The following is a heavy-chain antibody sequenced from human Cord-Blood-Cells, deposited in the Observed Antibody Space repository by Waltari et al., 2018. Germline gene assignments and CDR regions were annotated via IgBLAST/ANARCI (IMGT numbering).Heavy chain of an antibody. Sequence: QVQLLESGGRGVQPGRSLRVSCAASGFTFSRYAMHWVRQAPGKGLEWLAVISYDGSNKYYADSVKGRFTISRDNSKNTLYLQMNSLRAEDTAVYYCARVRKGANSDFDYWGQGTLVTVSS. D-gene: IGHD2-21*01. CDR2: ISYDGSNK. V-gene: IGHV3-30-3*01. J-gene: IGHJ4*02. CDR1: GFTFSRYA. CDR3: ARVRKGANSDFDY.